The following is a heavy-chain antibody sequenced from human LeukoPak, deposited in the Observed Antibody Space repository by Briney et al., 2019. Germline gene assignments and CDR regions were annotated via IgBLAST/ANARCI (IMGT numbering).Heavy chain of an antibody. CDR2: ISSSSSTI. V-gene: IGHV3-48*01. D-gene: IGHD3-9*01. J-gene: IGHJ4*02. CDR3: ARDYPGPYSY. Sequence: PGGSLRLSCAASGFTFSSYSMNWVRQAPGKGLEWVSYISSSSSTIYYADSVKGRFTISRDNAKNSLYLQMNSLRAEDTAVYYCARDYPGPYSYWGQGTLVTVSS. CDR1: GFTFSSYS.